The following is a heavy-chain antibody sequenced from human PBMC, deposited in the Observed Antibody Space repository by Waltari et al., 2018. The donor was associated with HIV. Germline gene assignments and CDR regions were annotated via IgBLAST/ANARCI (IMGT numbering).Heavy chain of an antibody. J-gene: IGHJ3*02. CDR1: GFKFDDYA. D-gene: IGHD3-9*01. Sequence: EVQLVESGGGLVQPGGSLRLSCAASGFKFDDYATYWVRQAPGEGLEWVSGISWDSGTIGYADSVKGRFTISRDNANNFLSLQMNNLRAEDTALYYCAKVGMTTLTSYAVDIWGQGTMVTVSS. CDR2: ISWDSGTI. CDR3: AKVGMTTLTSYAVDI. V-gene: IGHV3-9*01.